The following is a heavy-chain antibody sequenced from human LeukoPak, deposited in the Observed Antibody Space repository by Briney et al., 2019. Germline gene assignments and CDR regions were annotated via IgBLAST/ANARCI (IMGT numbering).Heavy chain of an antibody. D-gene: IGHD1-14*01. CDR3: ARGVAGVYFYYYMDV. V-gene: IGHV1-2*02. Sequence: ASVKVSCKASGYTFTGYYMHWVRQAPGQGLEWMGWINPNNGDTHYAQKFQGTVTMTRDTSISTAYMELSSLRSDDTTVYYCARGVAGVYFYYYMDVWGKGTTVTVSS. CDR2: INPNNGDT. J-gene: IGHJ6*03. CDR1: GYTFTGYY.